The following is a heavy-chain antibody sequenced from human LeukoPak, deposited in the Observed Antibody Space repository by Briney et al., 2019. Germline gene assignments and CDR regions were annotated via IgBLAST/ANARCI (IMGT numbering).Heavy chain of an antibody. CDR2: INWNGGST. CDR1: GFTFDDYG. Sequence: PGGSLRLSCAASGFTFDDYGMSWVRQAPGKGLEWVSGINWNGGSTYYADTVKGRFTISRDTFNNTLYLQMNSLRAEDTAVYYCARNRFGELFMDDYWGQGTLVTVSS. D-gene: IGHD3-10*01. CDR3: ARNRFGELFMDDY. J-gene: IGHJ4*02. V-gene: IGHV3-20*04.